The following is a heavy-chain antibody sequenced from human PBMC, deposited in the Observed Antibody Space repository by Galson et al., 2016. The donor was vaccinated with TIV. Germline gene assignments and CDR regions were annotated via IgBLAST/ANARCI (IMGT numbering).Heavy chain of an antibody. V-gene: IGHV1-69*02. D-gene: IGHD1-26*01. Sequence: SVKVSCKASGDTFSRYTITWVRQAPGQGLEYMGRIIPIVDIRDYAQKFQGKITITADRSTTTAYLELSSLRSEDTAVYYCARRYSGSKNGFDMWGQGTMVTVSS. CDR2: IIPIVDIR. CDR3: ARRYSGSKNGFDM. CDR1: GDTFSRYT. J-gene: IGHJ3*02.